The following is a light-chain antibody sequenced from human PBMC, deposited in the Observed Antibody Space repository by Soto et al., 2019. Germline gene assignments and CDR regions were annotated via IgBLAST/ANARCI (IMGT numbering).Light chain of an antibody. CDR3: QQYNNWGLT. CDR2: GAS. CDR1: QSVSSN. Sequence: EIVMTQSPATLSVSPGERATLSCRASQSVSSNLAWYQQKPGQAPRLLIYGASTRATGIPARFSGSGSGTEFPLTLSRLQSEDFAVYYCQQYNNWGLTFGGGTKVEIK. V-gene: IGKV3-15*01. J-gene: IGKJ4*01.